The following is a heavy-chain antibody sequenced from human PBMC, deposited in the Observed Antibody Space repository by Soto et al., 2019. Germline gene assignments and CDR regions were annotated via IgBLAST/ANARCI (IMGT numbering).Heavy chain of an antibody. CDR2: MNPYSGNT. Sequence: ASVKVSCKASGYTFTTYDISWVRQATGQGLEWMGWMNPYSGNTGYARKFQGRVTVTRNTSISTVYMELSGLRPDDTAVYYCARRKERSGPHYFDYWGQGSQGTVSS. V-gene: IGHV1-8*01. CDR3: ARRKERSGPHYFDY. CDR1: GYTFTTYD. D-gene: IGHD6-25*01. J-gene: IGHJ4*02.